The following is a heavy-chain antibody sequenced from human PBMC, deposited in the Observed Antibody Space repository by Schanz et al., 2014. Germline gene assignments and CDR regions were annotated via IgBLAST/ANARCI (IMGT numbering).Heavy chain of an antibody. D-gene: IGHD6-19*01. CDR2: TSNDGSFT. CDR3: VKTDAGWRFDY. V-gene: IGHV3-74*02. CDR1: GFTFSDSW. Sequence: EVQLVESGGGLVKSGGSLRLSCAASGFTFSDSWMHWVRQAPGKGLVWVSRTSNDGSFTTFADSVKGRFTISRDNSRNTVYLQMNNVGVDDTATYYCVKTDAGWRFDYWGQGTLVIVSS. J-gene: IGHJ4*02.